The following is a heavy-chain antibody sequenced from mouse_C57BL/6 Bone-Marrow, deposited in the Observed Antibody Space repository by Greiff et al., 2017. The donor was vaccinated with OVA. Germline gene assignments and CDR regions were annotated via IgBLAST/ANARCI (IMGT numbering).Heavy chain of an antibody. D-gene: IGHD4-1*01. Sequence: EVQLMESGGGLVKPGGSLTLSCAASGFTFSDYGMHWVRQAPEKGLEWVAYISSGSSTLYYADTVTGRFTISRDNAKNTLFLQMTSLRSEDTAMYYCARVTGTDWYFDVWGTGTTVTVSS. CDR2: ISSGSSTL. CDR1: GFTFSDYG. J-gene: IGHJ1*03. V-gene: IGHV5-17*01. CDR3: ARVTGTDWYFDV.